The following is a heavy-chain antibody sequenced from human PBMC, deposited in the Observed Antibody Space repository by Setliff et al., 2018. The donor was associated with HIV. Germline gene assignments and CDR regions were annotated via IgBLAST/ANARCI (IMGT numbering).Heavy chain of an antibody. V-gene: IGHV3-30*02. CDR3: AKDVCSGAYCYAYYYYGMDV. CDR1: GFTFSSYE. CDR2: IRYDGSQK. D-gene: IGHD2-15*01. Sequence: GGSLRLSCAASGFTFSSYEMNWVRQAPGKGLEWVAFIRYDGSQKNYVDSVKGRFTISRDNSKNTLYLQMNSLRVEDTAVYYCAKDVCSGAYCYAYYYYGMDVWGQGTMVTVSS. J-gene: IGHJ6*02.